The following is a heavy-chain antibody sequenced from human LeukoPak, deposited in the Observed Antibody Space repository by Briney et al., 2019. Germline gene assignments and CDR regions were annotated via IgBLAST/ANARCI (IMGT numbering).Heavy chain of an antibody. J-gene: IGHJ3*02. D-gene: IGHD3-3*02. CDR2: IYYSGST. CDR3: AREAVLAAFDI. CDR1: GGSISSYY. Sequence: SETLSLTCTVSGGSISSYYWSWIRQPPGKGLEWIGYIYYSGSTNYNPSLKSRVTISVDTSKNQFSLKLSSVTAADTAVYYCAREAVLAAFDIWGQGTMVTVSS. V-gene: IGHV4-59*01.